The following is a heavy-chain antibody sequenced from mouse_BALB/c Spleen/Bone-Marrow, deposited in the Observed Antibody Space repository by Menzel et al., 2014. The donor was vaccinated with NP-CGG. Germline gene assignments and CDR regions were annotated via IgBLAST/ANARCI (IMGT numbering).Heavy chain of an antibody. CDR3: ARYRYYGSSYAMDY. J-gene: IGHJ4*01. Sequence: EVQVVESGAELVKPGASVKLSCTASGFNIKDTYMHWVMQRPEQGLEWIGGIDPANGNTKYDPKFQGKATITADTSSNTAYLQLSSLTSEDTAVYYCARYRYYGSSYAMDYWGQGTSVTVSS. CDR2: IDPANGNT. D-gene: IGHD1-1*01. CDR1: GFNIKDTY. V-gene: IGHV14-3*02.